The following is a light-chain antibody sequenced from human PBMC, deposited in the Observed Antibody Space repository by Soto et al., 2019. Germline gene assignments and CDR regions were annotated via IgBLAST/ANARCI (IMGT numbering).Light chain of an antibody. CDR2: GAS. CDR1: QSISSFY. Sequence: EIVLTQSPGTLSLSPGERATLSCRASQSISSFYLAWYQQKPGQAPRLLIYGASSRATGIPERFSGSGSGTDFTLTISRLEPEYFAVYYCQQYGSSLYTFGQGTKVDIK. CDR3: QQYGSSLYT. J-gene: IGKJ2*01. V-gene: IGKV3-20*01.